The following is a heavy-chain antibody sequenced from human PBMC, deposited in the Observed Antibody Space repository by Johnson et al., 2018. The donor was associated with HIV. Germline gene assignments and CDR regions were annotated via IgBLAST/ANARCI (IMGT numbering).Heavy chain of an antibody. CDR1: GITFSDAW. V-gene: IGHV3-30*02. CDR2: IRYDGSTQ. Sequence: QVQLVESGGGLVKPGGSLRLSCAASGITFSDAWMTWVRQAPGKGLEWVAYIRYDGSTQSYADSVKGRFSIARDNSKNTLYMEMNSLRAEDTAVYYCARQYRNSGGRTGAFDIWGQGTMVTVSS. J-gene: IGHJ3*02. D-gene: IGHD1-26*01. CDR3: ARQYRNSGGRTGAFDI.